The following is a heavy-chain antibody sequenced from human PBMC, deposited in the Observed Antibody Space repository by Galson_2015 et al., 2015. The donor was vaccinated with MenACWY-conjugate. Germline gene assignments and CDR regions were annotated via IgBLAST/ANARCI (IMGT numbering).Heavy chain of an antibody. Sequence: SLRLSCAASGFTFSRYAMHWVRQAPGKWLEWVSVISGSGDSTFYGDSVKGRFTISRDNFRNMVYLQMDSLRAEDTAVYYCAKKGGLAGNFGNFEDWGQGTLVTVSS. V-gene: IGHV3-23*01. J-gene: IGHJ4*02. CDR2: ISGSGDST. D-gene: IGHD6-19*01. CDR3: AKKGGLAGNFGNFED. CDR1: GFTFSRYA.